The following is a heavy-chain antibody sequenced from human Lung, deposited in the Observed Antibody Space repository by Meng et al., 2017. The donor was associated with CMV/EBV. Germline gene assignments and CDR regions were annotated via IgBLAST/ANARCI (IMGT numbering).Heavy chain of an antibody. Sequence: SETLSLTCTVSAASISSHYWSWIRQSPVKGLEWIGYMYYSGISNYNPSLGGRATILLDMSKNQFSLKLTSVTAADTAVYFCARYYCSGSSCYTTNWFDPWGQGIQVTVSS. CDR3: ARYYCSGSSCYTTNWFDP. CDR2: MYYSGIS. V-gene: IGHV4-59*11. J-gene: IGHJ5*02. CDR1: AASISSHY. D-gene: IGHD2-8*02.